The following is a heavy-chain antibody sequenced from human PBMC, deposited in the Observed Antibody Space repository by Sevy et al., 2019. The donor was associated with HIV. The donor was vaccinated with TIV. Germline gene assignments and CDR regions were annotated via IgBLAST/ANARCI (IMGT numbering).Heavy chain of an antibody. V-gene: IGHV3-21*01. CDR1: GFSFSSYP. CDR3: ARPYGSGSWEAFDI. CDR2: ISGSSNYI. D-gene: IGHD3-10*01. Sequence: GGSLRLSCAASGFSFSSYPMNWVRQPPGKGLEWVSSISGSSNYIYYADSLRGRFTISRDNAKNSLYLQMNSLRAEDTAVYYCARPYGSGSWEAFDIWGQGTMVTVSS. J-gene: IGHJ3*02.